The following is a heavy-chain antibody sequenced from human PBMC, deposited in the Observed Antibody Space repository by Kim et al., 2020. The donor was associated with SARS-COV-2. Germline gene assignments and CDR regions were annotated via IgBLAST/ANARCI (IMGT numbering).Heavy chain of an antibody. CDR1: GISFGTFD. CDR2: IKRPDDSA. Sequence: GGSLRLSCVASGISFGTFDMSWVRQVPGKGLKWVSVIKRPDDSAYYADSVKGRFTVSRDSSRNTLYLQMNSLRADDTAIYYCVKGAWLDYWGQGTLVTVS. CDR3: VKGAWLDY. V-gene: IGHV3-23*01. J-gene: IGHJ4*02. D-gene: IGHD5-12*01.